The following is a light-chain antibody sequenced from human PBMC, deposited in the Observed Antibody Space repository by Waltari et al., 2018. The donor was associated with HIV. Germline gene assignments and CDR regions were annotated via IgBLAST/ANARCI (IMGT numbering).Light chain of an antibody. CDR1: QNISDY. Sequence: DIQMTQSPSSLSASVGDRVTITCQASQNISDYLNWYQQKPGKAPKLLIYDASNLETGVPARFSGTGSGTDFTFTISSLQPEDIATYYCQQYDSLLTFGGGTKVEIK. CDR3: QQYDSLLT. J-gene: IGKJ4*01. CDR2: DAS. V-gene: IGKV1-33*01.